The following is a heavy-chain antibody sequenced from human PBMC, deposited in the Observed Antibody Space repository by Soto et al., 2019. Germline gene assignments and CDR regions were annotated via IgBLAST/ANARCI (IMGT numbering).Heavy chain of an antibody. CDR1: GGTFSSYA. CDR2: IIPIFGTA. CDR3: ARAILSGYCSGGSCYYFDY. V-gene: IGHV1-69*06. Sequence: QVQLVQSGAEVKKPGSSVKVSCKASGGTFSSYAISWVRQAPGQGLEWMGGIIPIFGTANYAQKFQGRVTITADTSTSTAHMELSSLRSEDTAVHYCARAILSGYCSGGSCYYFDYWGQGTLVTVSS. J-gene: IGHJ4*02. D-gene: IGHD2-15*01.